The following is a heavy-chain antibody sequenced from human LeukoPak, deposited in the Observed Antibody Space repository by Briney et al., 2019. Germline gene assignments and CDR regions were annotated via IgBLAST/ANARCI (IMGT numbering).Heavy chain of an antibody. Sequence: SETLSLTCTVSGGSISSSSYYWGWIRQPPGKGLEWIGSIYYSGSTYYNPSLKSRVTISVATSKNQFSLKLSSVTAADTAVYYCARQLERRGDFDYWGQGTLVTVSS. V-gene: IGHV4-39*01. D-gene: IGHD1-1*01. CDR1: GGSISSSSYY. J-gene: IGHJ4*02. CDR2: IYYSGST. CDR3: ARQLERRGDFDY.